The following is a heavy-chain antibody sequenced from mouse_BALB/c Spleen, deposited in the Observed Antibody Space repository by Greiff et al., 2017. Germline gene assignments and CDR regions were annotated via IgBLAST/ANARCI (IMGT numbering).Heavy chain of an antibody. Sequence: EVKLLESGPGLVKPSQSLSLTCSVTGYSITSGYYWTWIRQFPGNKLEWMGYISYDGSNNYNPSLKNRISITRDTSKNQFFLKLNSVTTEDTATYYCARGGIYYGYDGHAMDYWGQGTSVTVSS. D-gene: IGHD2-2*01. CDR1: GYSITSGYY. J-gene: IGHJ4*01. CDR2: ISYDGSN. CDR3: ARGGIYYGYDGHAMDY. V-gene: IGHV3-6*02.